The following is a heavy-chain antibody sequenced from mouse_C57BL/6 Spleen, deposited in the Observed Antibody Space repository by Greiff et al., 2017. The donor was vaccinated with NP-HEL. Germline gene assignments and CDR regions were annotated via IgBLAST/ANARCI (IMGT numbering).Heavy chain of an antibody. Sequence: VQLQQSGAELVRPGASVKLSCTASGFNIKDDYMHWVKQRPEQGLEWIGWIDPENGDTEYASKFQGKATITAATSSNTAYLQLSSLTSEDTAVYYCSLTGTYYFDYWGQGTTLTVSS. CDR2: IDPENGDT. V-gene: IGHV14-4*01. CDR1: GFNIKDDY. CDR3: SLTGTYYFDY. J-gene: IGHJ2*01. D-gene: IGHD4-1*01.